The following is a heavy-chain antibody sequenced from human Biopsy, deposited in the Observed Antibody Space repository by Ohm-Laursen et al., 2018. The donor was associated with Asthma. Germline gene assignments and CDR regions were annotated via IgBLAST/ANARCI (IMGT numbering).Heavy chain of an antibody. CDR2: INPNSGGT. D-gene: IGHD1-7*01. V-gene: IGHV1-2*06. CDR3: AREGITGTTAWFDP. CDR1: GYSFTGYY. Sequence: ASVKVSCKASGYSFTGYYMHWVRQAPGQGLEWMGRINPNSGGTNYAQKFQGRVTMTRDTSISTAYMELSRLRSDDTAVYYCAREGITGTTAWFDPWGQGTLVTVSS. J-gene: IGHJ5*02.